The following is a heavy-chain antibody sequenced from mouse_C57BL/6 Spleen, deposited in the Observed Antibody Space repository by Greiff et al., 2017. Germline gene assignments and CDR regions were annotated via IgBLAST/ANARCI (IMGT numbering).Heavy chain of an antibody. Sequence: ESGPGLVKPSQSLSLTCSVTGYSITSGYYWNWIRQFPGNKLEWMGYISYDGSNNYNPSLKNRISITLDTSKNQFFLKLNSVTTEDTATYYCAREGYYGSSYGYWGQGTTLTVSS. CDR2: ISYDGSN. V-gene: IGHV3-6*01. J-gene: IGHJ2*01. D-gene: IGHD1-1*01. CDR3: AREGYYGSSYGY. CDR1: GYSITSGYY.